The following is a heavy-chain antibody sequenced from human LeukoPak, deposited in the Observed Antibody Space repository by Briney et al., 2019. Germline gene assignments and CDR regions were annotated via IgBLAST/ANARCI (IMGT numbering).Heavy chain of an antibody. V-gene: IGHV3-23*01. Sequence: GGSLRLSCAASGFTFGSYAMSWVRQAPGKGLEWVSAISGSGGSTYYADSVKGRFTISRDNSKNTLYLQMNSLRAEDTAVYYCASSGPYSSGWYAFDIRGQGTMVTVSS. CDR3: ASSGPYSSGWYAFDI. D-gene: IGHD6-19*01. CDR1: GFTFGSYA. CDR2: ISGSGGST. J-gene: IGHJ3*02.